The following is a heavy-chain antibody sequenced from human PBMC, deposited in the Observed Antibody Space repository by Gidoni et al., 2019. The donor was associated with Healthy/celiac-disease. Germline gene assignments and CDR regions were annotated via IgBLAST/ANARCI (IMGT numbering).Heavy chain of an antibody. Sequence: EVQLVESGGGLVQPGGSLCICCAASGFTFSSYWMSWVRQAPGTGLEWVANIKQDGSEKYYVDSVKGRFTISRDNAKNSLYLQMNSLRAEDTAVYYCAREAEGGAFDIWGQGTMVTVSS. CDR3: AREAEGGAFDI. V-gene: IGHV3-7*01. CDR1: GFTFSSYW. CDR2: IKQDGSEK. D-gene: IGHD1-26*01. J-gene: IGHJ3*02.